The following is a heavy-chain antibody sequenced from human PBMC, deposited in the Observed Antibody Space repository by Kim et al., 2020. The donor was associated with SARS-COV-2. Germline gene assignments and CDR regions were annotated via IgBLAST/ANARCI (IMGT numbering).Heavy chain of an antibody. CDR1: GGSISSAGDY. CDR3: ARRSAGSYFDY. CDR2: IYHTGNT. V-gene: IGHV4-31*03. Sequence: SETLSLTCTVSGGSISSAGDYWTWIRQLPGKDLQWIGYIYHTGNTYYNASLQSRAIISIDTSKNQFSLELTSVTAADTAVYYCARRSAGSYFDYWRQGALVTVSS. J-gene: IGHJ4*02. D-gene: IGHD2-21*01.